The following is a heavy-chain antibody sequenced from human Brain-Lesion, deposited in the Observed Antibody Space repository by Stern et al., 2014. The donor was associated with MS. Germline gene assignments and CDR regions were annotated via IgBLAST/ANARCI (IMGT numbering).Heavy chain of an antibody. CDR3: ASRTRYYGMDV. D-gene: IGHD1-14*01. V-gene: IGHV3-23*04. CDR2: ISASGGST. Sequence: EVQLVESGGGLVQPGGSLRLAFAASGFSFSNYAMTWVRQAPGKGLEWVSGISASGGSTYHADYVKGRFTIFRDNSKNTVYLRMNGLRGEDTAVYYCASRTRYYGMDVWGQGTTVTVSS. CDR1: GFSFSNYA. J-gene: IGHJ6*02.